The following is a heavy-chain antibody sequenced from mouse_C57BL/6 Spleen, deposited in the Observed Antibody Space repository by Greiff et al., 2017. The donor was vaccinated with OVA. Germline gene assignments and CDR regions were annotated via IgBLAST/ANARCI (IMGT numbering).Heavy chain of an antibody. CDR1: GYTFTSYW. J-gene: IGHJ4*01. Sequence: VQLQQPGAELVRPGSSVKLSCKASGYTFTSYWMHWVKQRPIQGLEWIGNIDPSDSETHYNQKFKDKATLTVDKSSSTAYMQLSSLTSEDSAVYYCARNYGSRGDYYAIDYWGQGTSVTVSS. D-gene: IGHD1-1*01. V-gene: IGHV1-52*01. CDR2: IDPSDSET. CDR3: ARNYGSRGDYYAIDY.